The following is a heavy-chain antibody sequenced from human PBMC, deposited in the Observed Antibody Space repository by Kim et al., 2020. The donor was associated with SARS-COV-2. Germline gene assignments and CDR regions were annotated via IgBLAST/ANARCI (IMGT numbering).Heavy chain of an antibody. J-gene: IGHJ4*02. CDR1: GDSVSSGRYY. Sequence: SETLSLTCSVSGDSVSSGRYYWSWIRQPPGQGRVWLGYIYFISTANYNPSLKRRATISKDTYKNQFSLQLTSVTAADTAFYYCGRHGRSSRDFDWWGQGTLVTVSS. CDR2: IYFISTA. D-gene: IGHD6-13*01. CDR3: GRHGRSSRDFDW. V-gene: IGHV4-61*01.